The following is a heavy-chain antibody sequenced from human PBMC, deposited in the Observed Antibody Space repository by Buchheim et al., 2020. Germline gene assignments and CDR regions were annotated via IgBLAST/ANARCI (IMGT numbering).Heavy chain of an antibody. CDR2: INHSGST. J-gene: IGHJ6*02. CDR1: GGSFSGYY. D-gene: IGHD3-10*01. V-gene: IGHV4-34*01. Sequence: QVQLQQWGAGLLKPSETLSLTCAVYGGSFSGYYWSWIRQPPGKGLEWIGEINHSGSTNYNPSLKSRVTISVDTSKNQFSLKLSSVTAADTAVYYCARRGWLGYFHPQYYYYGMDVWGQGTT. CDR3: ARRGWLGYFHPQYYYYGMDV.